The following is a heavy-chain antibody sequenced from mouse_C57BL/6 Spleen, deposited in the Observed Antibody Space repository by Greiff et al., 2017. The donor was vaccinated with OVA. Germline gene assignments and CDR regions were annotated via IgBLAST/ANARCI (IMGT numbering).Heavy chain of an antibody. Sequence: QVQLQQSGPELVKPGASVKISCKASGYAFSSSWMNWVKQRPGKGLEWIGRIYPGDGDTNYNGKFKGKATLTADKSSSTAYMQLSSLTSEDSAVYFCARDYGSSYDLFDYWGQGTTLTVSS. CDR1: GYAFSSSW. J-gene: IGHJ2*01. V-gene: IGHV1-82*01. CDR3: ARDYGSSYDLFDY. CDR2: IYPGDGDT. D-gene: IGHD1-1*01.